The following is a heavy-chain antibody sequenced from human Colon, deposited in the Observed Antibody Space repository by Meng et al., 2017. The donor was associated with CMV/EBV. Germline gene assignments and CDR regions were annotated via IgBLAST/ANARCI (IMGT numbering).Heavy chain of an antibody. Sequence: GGSLRLSCAASGFTFSVYGMHWVRQAPGKGLEWMTVIWSNGLNKYYADSVKGRFTVSRDNSGNTLYLQMNSLRVDDTAVYYCVRYANSQYGMDVWGQGTTVTVSS. CDR2: IWSNGLNK. CDR3: VRYANSQYGMDV. J-gene: IGHJ6*02. V-gene: IGHV3-33*01. D-gene: IGHD2-21*01. CDR1: GFTFSVYG.